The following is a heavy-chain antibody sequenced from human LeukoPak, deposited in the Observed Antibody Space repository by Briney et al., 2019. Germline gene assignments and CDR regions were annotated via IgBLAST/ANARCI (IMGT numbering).Heavy chain of an antibody. CDR3: ARGGPLDTAMVLHAFDI. CDR1: GGSVSGYF. Sequence: PSETLSLTCTVSGGSVSGYFWSWIRQPPGEGLEWIGEINHSGSTNYNPSLKSRVTISVDTSKNQFSLKLSSVTAADTAVYYCARGGPLDTAMVLHAFDIWGQGTMVTVSS. J-gene: IGHJ3*02. CDR2: INHSGST. V-gene: IGHV4-34*01. D-gene: IGHD5-18*01.